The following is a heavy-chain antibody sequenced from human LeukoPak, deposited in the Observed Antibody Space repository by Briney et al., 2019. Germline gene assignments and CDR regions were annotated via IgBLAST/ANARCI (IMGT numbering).Heavy chain of an antibody. CDR3: ARAATLATITLGDY. J-gene: IGHJ4*02. CDR1: GFTFSSYG. V-gene: IGHV3-30*19. Sequence: GRSLRLSCAASGFTFSSYGMHWVRQAPGKGLEWVAFIWYDGSNKYYADSVKGRFTISRDNSKNTLYLQMNSLRAEDTAVYYCARAATLATITLGDYWGQGTLVTVSS. CDR2: IWYDGSNK. D-gene: IGHD5-12*01.